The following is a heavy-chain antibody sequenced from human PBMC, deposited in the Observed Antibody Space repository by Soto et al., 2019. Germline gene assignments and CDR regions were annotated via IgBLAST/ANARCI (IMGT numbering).Heavy chain of an antibody. J-gene: IGHJ6*02. CDR3: ARGGADHYNYGMDV. CDR2: MNGAASST. Sequence: QLSESGGGFLQPGGSLTLSCAASGFTLTYAMTWVRRPPGKGLGWVSSMNGAASSTSYADSVKGRFTMSRDNSKNTLYLEMNTLRPEDTAVYFCARGGADHYNYGMDVWGQGTTVIVSS. CDR1: GFTLTYA. V-gene: IGHV3-23*05. D-gene: IGHD3-10*01.